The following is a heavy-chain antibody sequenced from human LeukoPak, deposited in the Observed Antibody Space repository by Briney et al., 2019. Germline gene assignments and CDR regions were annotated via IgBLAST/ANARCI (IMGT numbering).Heavy chain of an antibody. Sequence: GGSLRLSCAASGFTFSSYSMNWVRQAPGKGLEWVSSISSSSIYIYYANSVKGRFTISRDNARNSLYLEMHNLRVEDTAVYYCAREGTPYSSDYWGQGTLATVSS. CDR3: AREGTPYSSDY. CDR2: ISSSSIYI. V-gene: IGHV3-21*01. J-gene: IGHJ4*02. D-gene: IGHD6-13*01. CDR1: GFTFSSYS.